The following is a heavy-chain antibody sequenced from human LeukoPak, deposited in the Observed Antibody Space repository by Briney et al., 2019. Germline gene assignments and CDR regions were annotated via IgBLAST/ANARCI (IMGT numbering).Heavy chain of an antibody. CDR3: ARDDVYGDRDFDY. CDR1: GYTFTSYY. J-gene: IGHJ4*02. CDR2: INPSGGST. D-gene: IGHD4-17*01. V-gene: IGHV1-46*01. Sequence: ASVKVSCKASGYTFTSYYMHWVRQAPGQGLEWMGIINPSGGSTNYAQKLQGRVTMTTDKSTSTAYMELRSLRSDDTAVYYCARDDVYGDRDFDYWGQGTLVTVSS.